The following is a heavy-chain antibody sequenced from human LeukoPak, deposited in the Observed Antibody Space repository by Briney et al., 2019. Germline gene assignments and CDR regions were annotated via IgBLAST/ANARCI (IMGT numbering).Heavy chain of an antibody. CDR1: GFTFSSYW. CDR3: VRAGRVATED. D-gene: IGHD6-13*01. Sequence: GGSLRLSCAASGFTFSSYWVSWVRQAPGKGLEWVANIKQDGSEKYYVDSVKGRFTISRDNAKNSLYLQMNSLRAEDTAIYYCVRAGRVATEDWGQGTLVTVSS. V-gene: IGHV3-7*01. J-gene: IGHJ4*02. CDR2: IKQDGSEK.